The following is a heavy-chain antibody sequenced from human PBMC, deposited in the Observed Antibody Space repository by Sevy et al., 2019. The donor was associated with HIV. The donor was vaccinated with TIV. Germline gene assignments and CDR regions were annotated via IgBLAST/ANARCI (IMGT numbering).Heavy chain of an antibody. D-gene: IGHD1-1*01. V-gene: IGHV3-23*01. CDR2: ISGFGDKT. Sequence: GGSLRLSCAVSGVTFSDYAMSWVRQAPGKGLEWVSFISGFGDKTYYADSVRGRFTISRDNSKNTLHLQMNSLRAEDTAVYYCAKAGGINWVYYYYGMDVWGHGTTVTVSS. CDR3: AKAGGINWVYYYYGMDV. CDR1: GVTFSDYA. J-gene: IGHJ6*02.